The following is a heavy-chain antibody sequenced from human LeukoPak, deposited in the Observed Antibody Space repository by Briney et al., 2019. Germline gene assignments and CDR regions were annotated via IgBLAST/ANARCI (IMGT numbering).Heavy chain of an antibody. V-gene: IGHV4-59*01. D-gene: IGHD5-24*01. Sequence: PSETLSLTCTVSGGSISSYYWSWIRQPPGKGLEWIGDIYYSGSTNYNPSLKSRITISVDTSKNQFSLKLSSVTTADTAVYYCARALRDGYFTSFFDYWGEGTLVTVSS. CDR3: ARALRDGYFTSFFDY. CDR1: GGSISSYY. CDR2: IYYSGST. J-gene: IGHJ4*02.